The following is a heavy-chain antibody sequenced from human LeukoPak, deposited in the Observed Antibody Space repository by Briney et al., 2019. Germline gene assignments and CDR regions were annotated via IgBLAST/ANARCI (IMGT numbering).Heavy chain of an antibody. Sequence: GGSLRLSCAASGITVSSHYMTWVRQAPGKGLEWVSVIDSGGSTNSADSVKGRFSVSRDNSKNTLYLQMNSLRAEDTAVYYCAGSSGYWFDPWGQGTLVTVSS. D-gene: IGHD3-22*01. CDR1: GITVSSHY. CDR2: IDSGGST. V-gene: IGHV3-66*01. J-gene: IGHJ5*02. CDR3: AGSSGYWFDP.